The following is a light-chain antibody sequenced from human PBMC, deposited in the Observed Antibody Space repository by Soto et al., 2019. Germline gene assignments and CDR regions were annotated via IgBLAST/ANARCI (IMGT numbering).Light chain of an antibody. J-gene: IGLJ1*01. CDR2: DDD. CDR1: SSNIGGNS. Sequence: QSVMTQPPSVSVAPGQRVTISCSGSSSNIGGNSVSWYQQLPGTAPKLLIYDDDKRPSGIPDRFSGSKSGTSATLGITGFQTGDEADHYCGSWDSSLSAYVFGTGTKLTV. CDR3: GSWDSSLSAYV. V-gene: IGLV1-51*01.